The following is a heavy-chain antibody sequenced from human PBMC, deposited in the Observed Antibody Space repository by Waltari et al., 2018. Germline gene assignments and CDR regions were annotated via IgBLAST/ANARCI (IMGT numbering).Heavy chain of an antibody. CDR1: GYTFTSYA. CDR2: INAGNGKT. D-gene: IGHD6-6*01. V-gene: IGHV1-3*01. Sequence: QVQLVQSGAEVKKPGASVKVSCKASGYTFTSYAMHWVRQAPGQRLEWMGWINAGNGKTKYSQKFQGRVTITRDTSASTAYMELSSLRSEDTAVYYCARDEAARPDCFDYWGQGTLVTVSS. CDR3: ARDEAARPDCFDY. J-gene: IGHJ4*02.